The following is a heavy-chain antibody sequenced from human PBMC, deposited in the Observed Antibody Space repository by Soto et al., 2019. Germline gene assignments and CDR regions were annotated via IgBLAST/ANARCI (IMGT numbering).Heavy chain of an antibody. CDR1: GFTFTSSA. D-gene: IGHD2-15*01. J-gene: IGHJ6*02. Sequence: QMQLVQSGPEVKKPGTSVKVSCKASGFTFTSSAVQWVRQARGQRLEWIGWIVVGSGNTNYAQKCQERDTITRDMSTSTAYMELSSLRSEDTAVYYCAADLRYCSGGSCPYYYGMDVWGQGTTVTVSS. V-gene: IGHV1-58*01. CDR3: AADLRYCSGGSCPYYYGMDV. CDR2: IVVGSGNT.